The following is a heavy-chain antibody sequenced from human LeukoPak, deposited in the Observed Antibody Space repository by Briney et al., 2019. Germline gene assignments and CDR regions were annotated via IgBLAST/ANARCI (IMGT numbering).Heavy chain of an antibody. CDR1: GFTFSNAW. Sequence: GGSLRLSCAASGFTFSNAWMSWVRQAPGKGLEWVGRIKSKTDGGTTDYAAPVKGRFTISRDDSKNTLYLQMNSLKTEDTAVYYCTTEQQWPVARKLDYWGQGTLVTVSS. J-gene: IGHJ4*02. CDR3: TTEQQWPVARKLDY. V-gene: IGHV3-15*01. D-gene: IGHD6-19*01. CDR2: IKSKTDGGTT.